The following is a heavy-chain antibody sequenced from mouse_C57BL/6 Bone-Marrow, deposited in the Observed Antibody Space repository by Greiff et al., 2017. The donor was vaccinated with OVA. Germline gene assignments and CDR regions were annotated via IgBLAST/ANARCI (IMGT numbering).Heavy chain of an antibody. CDR3: ARPHLYWYVDV. CDR2: ISNLAYSI. J-gene: IGHJ1*03. CDR1: GFTFSDYG. V-gene: IGHV5-15*01. Sequence: EVKLMESGGGLVQPGGSLKLSCAASGFTFSDYGMAWVRQAPRKGPEWVAFISNLAYSIYYADTVTGRFTISRENAKNTLYLEMSSLRSEDTAMYYCARPHLYWYVDVWGTGTTVTVSS.